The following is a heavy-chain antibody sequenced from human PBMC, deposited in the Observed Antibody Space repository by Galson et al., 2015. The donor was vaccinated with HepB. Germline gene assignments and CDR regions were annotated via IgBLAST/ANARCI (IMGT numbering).Heavy chain of an antibody. V-gene: IGHV1-8*01. Sequence: SCKASGYTFTSYDINWVRQATGQGLEWMGWMNPNSGNTGYAQKFQGRVTMTRNTSISTAYTELSSLRSEDTAVYYCARVRALNYDSSGKKYYFDYWGQGTLVTVSS. CDR3: ARVRALNYDSSGKKYYFDY. D-gene: IGHD3-22*01. CDR2: MNPNSGNT. J-gene: IGHJ4*02. CDR1: GYTFTSYD.